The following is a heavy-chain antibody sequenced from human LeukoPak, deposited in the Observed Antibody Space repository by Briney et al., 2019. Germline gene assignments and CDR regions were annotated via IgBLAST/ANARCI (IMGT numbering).Heavy chain of an antibody. V-gene: IGHV3-74*03. CDR2: INRDGSTT. D-gene: IGHD2/OR15-2a*01. Sequence: PGGSLRLSCAASESTFSKFWMHWVRQAPGKGLVWVSGINRDGSTTTYADSVKGRFTVSRDNAKNTLYLQMNSLRAEDTAVYYCARGNYYGMDVGGQGTTVTVSS. CDR3: ARGNYYGMDV. CDR1: ESTFSKFW. J-gene: IGHJ6*02.